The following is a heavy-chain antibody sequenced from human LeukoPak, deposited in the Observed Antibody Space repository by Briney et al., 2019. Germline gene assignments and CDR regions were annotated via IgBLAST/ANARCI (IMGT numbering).Heavy chain of an antibody. Sequence: PGGSLRLSCAASGLTFSTYAMHWVRQAPGKGLEWVAVISYDGSNKYYADSVKGRFTISRDNSKNTLYLQMNILSTEDTAVYYCARSGRYFDWLLSPDWGQGTLVTVSS. D-gene: IGHD3-9*01. CDR2: ISYDGSNK. J-gene: IGHJ4*02. CDR3: ARSGRYFDWLLSPD. V-gene: IGHV3-30-3*01. CDR1: GLTFSTYA.